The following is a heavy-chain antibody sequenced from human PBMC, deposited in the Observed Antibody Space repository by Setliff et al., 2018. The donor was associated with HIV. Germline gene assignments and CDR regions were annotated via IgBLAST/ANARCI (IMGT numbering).Heavy chain of an antibody. CDR2: IHHTGYM. CDR3: AAFFVTPLTTQDF. CDR1: GGPFSDHY. V-gene: IGHV4-34*01. Sequence: SETLSLTCAVHGGPFSDHYWNWIRQPPGKGLEWIAEIHHTGYMNYNPSLKSRVTISRDTSTNQFSLKVSSVTAADTAIYYCAAFFVTPLTTQDFWGQGTLVTV. D-gene: IGHD4-17*01. J-gene: IGHJ4*02.